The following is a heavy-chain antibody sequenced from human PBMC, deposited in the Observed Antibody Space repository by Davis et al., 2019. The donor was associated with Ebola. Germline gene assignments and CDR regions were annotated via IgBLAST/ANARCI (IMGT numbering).Heavy chain of an antibody. Sequence: SETLSLTCSVSDGSVTSGTYYWSWIRRPPGKGLEWIGFLSYTATTSYNPSLKGRATISVDTSKNQFSLKMRSLSAADAAVYYCARTAKTSVSASGLGYTYFDPWSQGTLVTVSS. J-gene: IGHJ5*02. CDR3: ARTAKTSVSASGLGYTYFDP. D-gene: IGHD5-18*01. CDR2: LSYTATT. CDR1: DGSVTSGTYY. V-gene: IGHV4-61*01.